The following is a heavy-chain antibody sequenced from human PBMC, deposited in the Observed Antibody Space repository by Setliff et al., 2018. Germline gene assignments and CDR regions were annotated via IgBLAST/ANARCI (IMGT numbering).Heavy chain of an antibody. CDR2: ISYTGRT. CDR1: SGSFSGYF. J-gene: IGHJ4*02. CDR3: AAVVATSLNYVDN. D-gene: IGHD5-12*01. V-gene: IGHV4-34*11. Sequence: SETLSLTCAVYSGSFSGYFWSWIRQPPGKGLEWIGYISYTGRTNFTPSFKSRVTMSVDTSKSQFSLKLSSVTAADTAVYYCAAVVATSLNYVDNWGQGTLVTGSS.